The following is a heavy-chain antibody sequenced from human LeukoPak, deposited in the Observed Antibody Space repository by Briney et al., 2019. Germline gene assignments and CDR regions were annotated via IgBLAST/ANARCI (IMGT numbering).Heavy chain of an antibody. V-gene: IGHV3-23*01. CDR3: AKGDLITIFY. CDR2: INNNGGST. Sequence: GGSLRLSCAASGFSFSSYAMSWVRQAPGKGLEWVSAINNNGGSTYYADSVNGRFTISRDNSKNTLYLQMNSLRAEDTAVYYCAKGDLITIFYWGQGTLVTVSS. J-gene: IGHJ4*02. CDR1: GFSFSSYA. D-gene: IGHD3-3*01.